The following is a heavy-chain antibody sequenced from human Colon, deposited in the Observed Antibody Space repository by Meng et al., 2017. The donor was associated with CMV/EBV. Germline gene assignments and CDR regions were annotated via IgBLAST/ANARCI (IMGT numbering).Heavy chain of an antibody. V-gene: IGHV3-73*01. CDR2: IRSKANSYAT. D-gene: IGHD3-22*01. CDR3: ARVLPTYYYDSSAYPLDY. J-gene: IGHJ4*02. Sequence: GGSLRLSCAASGFTFSGSAIHWVRQASGKGLEWVGRIRSKANSYATVYAASVKGRFTISRDDSKNTAYLQMNGLRAEDTAVYYCARVLPTYYYDSSAYPLDYWGQGTLVTVSS. CDR1: GFTFSGSA.